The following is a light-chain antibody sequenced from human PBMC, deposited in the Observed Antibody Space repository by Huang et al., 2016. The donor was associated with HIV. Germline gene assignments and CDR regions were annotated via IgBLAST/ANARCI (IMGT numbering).Light chain of an antibody. CDR3: QQRNKWPPYT. J-gene: IGKJ2*01. CDR1: QSISSY. V-gene: IGKV3-11*01. Sequence: EIVLTQSPATLSLSPGERATLSCRASQSISSYLAWYQQKPGQAPRLLIYDASNRATGIPGRISGSGSGTDFTLTISSLEPEDFAVYYCQQRNKWPPYTFGQGTKLEIK. CDR2: DAS.